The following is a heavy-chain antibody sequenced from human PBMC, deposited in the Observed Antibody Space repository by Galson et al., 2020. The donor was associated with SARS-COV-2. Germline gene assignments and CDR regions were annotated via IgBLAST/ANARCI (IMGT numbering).Heavy chain of an antibody. J-gene: IGHJ4*02. V-gene: IGHV2-70*11. CDR1: GFSLRTSGMC. CDR3: GRRKPGMAALREGYYFDD. D-gene: IGHD6-13*01. Sequence: ESGPPLVKPTQTLTLTCTFSGFSLRTSGMCVSWIRQPPGKALEWLARIDWDDDKYYTTSLKTRLTISKDTSENQVVLTMTNMDSVDTATYYCGRRKPGMAALREGYYFDDWGQGILVTVSS. CDR2: IDWDDDK.